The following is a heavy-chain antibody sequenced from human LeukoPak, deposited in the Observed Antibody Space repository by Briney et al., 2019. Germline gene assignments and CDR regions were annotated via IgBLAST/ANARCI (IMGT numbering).Heavy chain of an antibody. Sequence: GGSLRLSCAVSGFSFDNYDMHWVRQISGEGLEWVAAIGTGGDTYYRDSVKGRFTISRGNAKNSLYLQMNSLRAEDTAVYYCARRLTQYDCFDPWGQGILVTVSS. CDR2: IGTGGDT. CDR1: GFSFDNYD. D-gene: IGHD2-2*01. CDR3: ARRLTQYDCFDP. J-gene: IGHJ5*02. V-gene: IGHV3-13*01.